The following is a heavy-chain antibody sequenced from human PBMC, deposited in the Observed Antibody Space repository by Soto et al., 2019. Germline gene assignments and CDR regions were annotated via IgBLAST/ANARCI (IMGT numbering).Heavy chain of an antibody. CDR2: TIPMFGTP. V-gene: IGHV1-69*01. J-gene: IGHJ6*02. D-gene: IGHD3-22*01. CDR3: ARPLRDRNYSSGMAV. Sequence: QVQLVQSGAEMQQPGASVRVSCKASGGTFSKYAFSWVRQAPGQGLEWLGGTIPMFGTPNYAQKFQGRVAMSAEASTATVYMELSSLRSEDTAVYFGARPLRDRNYSSGMAVWGQGTTVTVSS. CDR1: GGTFSKYA.